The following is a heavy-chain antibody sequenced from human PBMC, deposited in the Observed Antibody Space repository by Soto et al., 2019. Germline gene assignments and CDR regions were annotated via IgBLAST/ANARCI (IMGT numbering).Heavy chain of an antibody. CDR2: ISYSGDT. Sequence: QLQLQESGPGLVKPSETLSLTCTVSGASISRSDYYWGWIRQPPGKGLEWIGSISYSGDTYNNPSLESRVTMSVDTSKNQFSLKLNSVTAADTGVYYCARPGQYSSGWTAPWEYFQHWGQGTLVIVSS. V-gene: IGHV4-39*01. CDR1: GASISRSDYY. CDR3: ARPGQYSSGWTAPWEYFQH. J-gene: IGHJ1*01. D-gene: IGHD6-19*01.